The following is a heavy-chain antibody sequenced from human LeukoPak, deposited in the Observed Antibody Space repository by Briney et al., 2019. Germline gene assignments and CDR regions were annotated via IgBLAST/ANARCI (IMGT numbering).Heavy chain of an antibody. CDR3: AKSWSSWYHSPFDY. Sequence: GGSLRLSCAASGFTFSSYSMNWVRQAPGKGLEWVSYISSSSSTIYYADSVKGRFTISRDNAKNSLYLQMNSLRAEDTAVYYCAKSWSSWYHSPFDYWGQGTLVTVSS. CDR1: GFTFSSYS. J-gene: IGHJ4*02. D-gene: IGHD6-13*01. V-gene: IGHV3-48*01. CDR2: ISSSSSTI.